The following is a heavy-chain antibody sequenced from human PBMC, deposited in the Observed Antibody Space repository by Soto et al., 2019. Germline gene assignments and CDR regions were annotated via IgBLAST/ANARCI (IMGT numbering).Heavy chain of an antibody. Sequence: EVQLVESGGSLVQPGGSLRLSCAASGFTFSSHWMHWVRQAPGKGLVWVSRINSDGSSTTYADSVKGRFTFSRDNAKNTLYLQMNSLRAEDTATYYCARDEGYGYGVDYWGQGTLVTVSS. V-gene: IGHV3-74*01. D-gene: IGHD5-18*01. CDR2: INSDGSST. CDR3: ARDEGYGYGVDY. J-gene: IGHJ4*02. CDR1: GFTFSSHW.